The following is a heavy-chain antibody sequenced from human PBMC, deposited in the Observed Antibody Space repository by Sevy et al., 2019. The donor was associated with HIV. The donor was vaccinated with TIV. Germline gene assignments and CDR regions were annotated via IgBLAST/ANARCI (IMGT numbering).Heavy chain of an antibody. Sequence: ASVKVSCAASGYTFTTYGISWVRQAPGQGLEWMGWISGYTGNTNFARSFQGRVTMTTDTSTSTAYMELRSLTSDDTAVYYCARDKPQGVVIIPGSMWGGVDYWGQGTLVTVSS. V-gene: IGHV1-18*01. J-gene: IGHJ4*02. D-gene: IGHD3-16*01. CDR1: GYTFTTYG. CDR2: ISGYTGNT. CDR3: ARDKPQGVVIIPGSMWGGVDY.